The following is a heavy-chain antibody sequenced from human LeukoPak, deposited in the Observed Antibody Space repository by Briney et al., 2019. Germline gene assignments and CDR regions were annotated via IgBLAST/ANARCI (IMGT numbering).Heavy chain of an antibody. D-gene: IGHD2-8*01. CDR1: GDSTSNFY. Sequence: SETLSLTCTVSGDSTSNFYWNWIRQSPGKGLEWIGNIHYSGSSVYNPSLKSRGTISIDTSRRQFFLKLISVTAADTAVYFCALAPNSNWFDFWGPGTLVTVSS. J-gene: IGHJ5*01. CDR2: IHYSGSS. V-gene: IGHV4-59*03. CDR3: ALAPNSNWFDF.